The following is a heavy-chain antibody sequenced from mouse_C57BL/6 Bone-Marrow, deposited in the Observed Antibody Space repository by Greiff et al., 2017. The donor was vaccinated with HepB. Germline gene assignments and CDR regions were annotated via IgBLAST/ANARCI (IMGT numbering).Heavy chain of an antibody. J-gene: IGHJ1*03. CDR1: GFTFSDYY. V-gene: IGHV5-12*01. CDR3: ARHGRITTVVYWYFDV. D-gene: IGHD1-1*01. Sequence: EVKLMESGGGLVQPGGSLKLSCAASGFTFSDYYMYWVRQTPEKRLEWVAYISNGGGSTYYPDTVKGRFTISRDNAKNTLYLQMSRLKSEDTAMYYCARHGRITTVVYWYFDVWGTGTTVTVSS. CDR2: ISNGGGST.